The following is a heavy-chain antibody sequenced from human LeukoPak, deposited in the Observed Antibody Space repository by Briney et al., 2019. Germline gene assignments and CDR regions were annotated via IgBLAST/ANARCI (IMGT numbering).Heavy chain of an antibody. V-gene: IGHV3-23*01. CDR2: ISPGGDRT. Sequence: PGGSLRLSCAASGFTFSTYALSWVRQAPGKGLEWVSAISPGGDRTYYADSVKGRFAISRDNSKNTLYLQMNSLRAEDTAVYYCAKGRWELLDLDAFDIWGQGTMVTVSS. D-gene: IGHD1-26*01. CDR3: AKGRWELLDLDAFDI. J-gene: IGHJ3*02. CDR1: GFTFSTYA.